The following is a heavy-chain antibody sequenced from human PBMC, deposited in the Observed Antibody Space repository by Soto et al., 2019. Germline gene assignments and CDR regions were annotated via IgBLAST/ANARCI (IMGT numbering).Heavy chain of an antibody. CDR2: IIPIFGTA. D-gene: IGHD3-16*01. CDR1: GGTFSRYS. J-gene: IGHJ4*02. V-gene: IGHV1-69*01. Sequence: QVQLVQSGAEVRKPGSSVKVSCKASGGTFSRYSVSWVRQAPGQGLECMGGIIPIFGTANHAQKFQGRVTIIADESTSTVYMELSSLRSEDTATYYCARGWGYETTDYYYAYWGQGTLVIVSS. CDR3: ARGWGYETTDYYYAY.